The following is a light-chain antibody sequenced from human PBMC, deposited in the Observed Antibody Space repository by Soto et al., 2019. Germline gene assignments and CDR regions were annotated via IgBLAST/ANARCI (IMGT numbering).Light chain of an antibody. CDR2: DDN. CDR3: GTWDSSLSAEV. V-gene: IGLV1-51*01. J-gene: IGLJ2*01. CDR1: NSNIGTNY. Sequence: QSVLTQPPSVSAAPGQKVTISCSGSNSNIGTNYVSWYQHLPGTAPKLLIYDDNKRPSGIPDRFSASKSGTLATLGITGLQTGDEADYYCGTWDSSLSAEVFGGGTKLTVL.